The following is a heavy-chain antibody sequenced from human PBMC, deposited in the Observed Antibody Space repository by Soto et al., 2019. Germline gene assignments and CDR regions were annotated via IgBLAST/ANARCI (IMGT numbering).Heavy chain of an antibody. CDR2: IIPIFGTA. CDR3: ARTGSPVVYYYGMDV. D-gene: IGHD2-15*01. J-gene: IGHJ6*02. Sequence: SVKVSCTASGGTFNSYAIIWVRQAPGQGLEWMGGIIPIFGTANYAQKFQGRVTIAADESTSTAYMELSSLRSEDTAVYYCARTGSPVVYYYGMDVWGQGTTVTVSS. CDR1: GGTFNSYA. V-gene: IGHV1-69*13.